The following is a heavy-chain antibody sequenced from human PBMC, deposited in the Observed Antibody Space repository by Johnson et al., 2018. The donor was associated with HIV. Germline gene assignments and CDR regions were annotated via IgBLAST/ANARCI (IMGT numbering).Heavy chain of an antibody. CDR1: GFTFSSYA. V-gene: IGHV3-23*04. CDR2: ISGSGGST. Sequence: VQLVESGGGVVQPGGSLRLSCAASGFTFSSYAMHWVRQAPGKGLEWVSAISGSGGSTYYADSVKGRFTISRDNSKNTLYLQMTSLRQDDTAVYWCYCTDHCGAGSESKGTLDAWGQGTLVTVSS. J-gene: IGHJ3*01. D-gene: IGHD3-10*01. CDR3: YCTDHCGAGSESKGTLDA.